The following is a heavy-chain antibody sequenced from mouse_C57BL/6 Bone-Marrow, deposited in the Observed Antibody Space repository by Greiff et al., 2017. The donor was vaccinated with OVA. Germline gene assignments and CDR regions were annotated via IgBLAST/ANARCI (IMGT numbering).Heavy chain of an antibody. Sequence: VKLMESGAELMKPGASVKLSCKATGYTFTGYWIEWVKQRPGHGLEWIGEILPGSGSTNYNEKFKGKATFTADTSSNTAYMQRSSLTTEDSAIYYCARVQVDYAYWYFDVWGTGTTVTVSS. V-gene: IGHV1-9*01. CDR3: ARVQVDYAYWYFDV. J-gene: IGHJ1*03. CDR1: GYTFTGYW. D-gene: IGHD1-1*01. CDR2: ILPGSGST.